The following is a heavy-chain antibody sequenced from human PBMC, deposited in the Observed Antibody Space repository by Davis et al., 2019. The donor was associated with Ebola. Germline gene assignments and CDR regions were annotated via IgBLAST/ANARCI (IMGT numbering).Heavy chain of an antibody. CDR2: INPNSGGT. J-gene: IGHJ4*02. D-gene: IGHD3-22*01. CDR3: AREGFYYDSSGYGFDY. CDR1: GYTFTNYY. V-gene: IGHV1-2*06. Sequence: AASVKVSCKASGYTFTNYYMHWVRQAPGQGLEWMGRINPNSGGTNYAQKFQGRVTMTRDTSISTAYMELSRLRSDDTAVYYCAREGFYYDSSGYGFDYWGQGTLVTVSS.